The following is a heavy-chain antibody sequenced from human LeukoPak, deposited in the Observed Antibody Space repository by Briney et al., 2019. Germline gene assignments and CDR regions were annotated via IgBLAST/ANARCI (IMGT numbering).Heavy chain of an antibody. CDR2: INHSGST. Sequence: PSETLSLTCAVYGGSFSGYYWSWIRQPPGKGLEWIGEINHSGSTNYNPSLKSRVTISVDTSKNQFSLKLSSVTAADTAVYYCATKKFGYYYDSSGPHRGPFDYWGQGTLVTVSS. V-gene: IGHV4-34*01. D-gene: IGHD3-22*01. J-gene: IGHJ4*02. CDR1: GGSFSGYY. CDR3: ATKKFGYYYDSSGPHRGPFDY.